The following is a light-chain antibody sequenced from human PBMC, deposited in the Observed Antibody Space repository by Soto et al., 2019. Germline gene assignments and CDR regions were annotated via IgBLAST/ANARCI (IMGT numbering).Light chain of an antibody. CDR1: QSVSSR. V-gene: IGKV3-15*01. CDR3: QQRSNWPPRYT. Sequence: EIVMTQSPATLSVSPGERVTLSCRASQSVSSRLAWYQQKPGQSPRLLIYGASTRATGIPARFSGSGSGTEFTLTISSLQSEDFGVYYCQQRSNWPPRYTFGQGTKLEIK. CDR2: GAS. J-gene: IGKJ2*01.